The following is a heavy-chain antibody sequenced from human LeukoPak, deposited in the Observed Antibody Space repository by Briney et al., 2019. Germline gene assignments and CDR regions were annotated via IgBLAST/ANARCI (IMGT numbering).Heavy chain of an antibody. CDR2: ISSSSSYK. CDR1: GFTFSTYS. CDR3: ARGRGFRATTRFDY. D-gene: IGHD5-12*01. V-gene: IGHV3-21*01. Sequence: GGSLRLSCAASGFTFSTYSMKWVRQAPGKGLEWVSSISSSSSYKYYADSVKGRFTISRDNAKNSLYLQMNSLRAEDTAVYYCARGRGFRATTRFDYWGQGTLVTVSS. J-gene: IGHJ4*02.